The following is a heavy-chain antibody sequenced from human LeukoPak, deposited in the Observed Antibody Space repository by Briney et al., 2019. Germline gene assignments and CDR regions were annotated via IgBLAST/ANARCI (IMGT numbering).Heavy chain of an antibody. V-gene: IGHV3-23*01. CDR3: AKVLGSSSWFHAYNWFDP. J-gene: IGHJ5*02. CDR2: ISGSGGST. CDR1: GFTFSSYA. D-gene: IGHD6-13*01. Sequence: PGRSLRLSCAASGFTFSSYAMSWVRQAPGKGLEWVSAISGSGGSTYYADSVKGRFTISRDNSKNTLYLQMNSLRAEDTAVYYCAKVLGSSSWFHAYNWFDPWGQGTLVTVSS.